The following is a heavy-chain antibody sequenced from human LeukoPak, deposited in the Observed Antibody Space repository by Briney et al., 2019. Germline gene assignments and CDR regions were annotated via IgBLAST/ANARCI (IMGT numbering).Heavy chain of an antibody. CDR3: ARLLLDYSNDDGKFGGPHLPD. V-gene: IGHV4-59*08. CDR1: GGSLSNSY. J-gene: IGHJ4*02. D-gene: IGHD3-10*01. Sequence: SETLSLICTVSGGSLSNSYWIWLRQPPGKTLEWIGYISYSGITNRNPSLKSRVSFSLDSSKNQISLTLTSVTAADTAVYFCARLLLDYSNDDGKFGGPHLPDWGQGTLVTVSS. CDR2: ISYSGIT.